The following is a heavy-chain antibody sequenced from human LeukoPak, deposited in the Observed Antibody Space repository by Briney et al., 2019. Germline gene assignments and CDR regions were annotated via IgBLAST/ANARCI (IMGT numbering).Heavy chain of an antibody. CDR3: ARDAYSTSWYSGY. CDR1: GFTFNTYW. D-gene: IGHD6-13*01. CDR2: IKQDGGEE. Sequence: GGSLRLSCAASGFTFNTYWMGWVRQAPGKGLEWVATIKQDGGEEYYVDSVKGRFTISRDNAKNSLYLQMNSLRAEDTAVYYCARDAYSTSWYSGYWGQGTLVTVSS. J-gene: IGHJ4*02. V-gene: IGHV3-7*01.